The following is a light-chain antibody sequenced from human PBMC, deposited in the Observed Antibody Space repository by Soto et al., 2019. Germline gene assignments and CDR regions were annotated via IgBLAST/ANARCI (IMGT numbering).Light chain of an antibody. CDR2: GAS. Sequence: EIVLTQSPGTLSLSPGERATLSCRASQSVTSNYLAWYQQKPGQAPRLVIYGASSRATGIPDRFSGSGSGTHFPLTISRLEPEDFAVYYCQQYGSSPPWTFGQGTKVDFK. V-gene: IGKV3-20*01. CDR3: QQYGSSPPWT. CDR1: QSVTSNY. J-gene: IGKJ1*01.